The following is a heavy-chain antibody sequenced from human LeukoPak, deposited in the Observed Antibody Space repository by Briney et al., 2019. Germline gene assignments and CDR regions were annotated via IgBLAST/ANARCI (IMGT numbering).Heavy chain of an antibody. D-gene: IGHD2-2*01. CDR1: GFTFISYA. CDR3: ARDFTYCSSTSCYYYYYYYMDV. CDR2: ISSSSSYI. V-gene: IGHV3-21*01. J-gene: IGHJ6*03. Sequence: GGSLRLSCAASGFTFISYAMSWVRQAPGKGREWVSSISSSSSYIYYAHSVKGRFTISRDNAKNSLYLQMKSLRDEDTAVYYCARDFTYCSSTSCYYYYYYYMDVWGKGTTVSVSS.